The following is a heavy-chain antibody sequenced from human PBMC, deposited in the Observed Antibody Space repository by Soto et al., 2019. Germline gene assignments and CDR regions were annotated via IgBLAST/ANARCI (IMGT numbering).Heavy chain of an antibody. D-gene: IGHD3-16*01. J-gene: IGHJ4*02. CDR3: ARGGTRIDY. Sequence: QVQLVQSGAEVKKPGASVKVSCKASGYTFTNFGISWVRQAPGQGLEWMGWISAYNGNTNYAQNFQGRVTMTTDTATSTAYVELRSLRSDDTAVYCCARGGTRIDYWGQGTLVTVSS. V-gene: IGHV1-18*01. CDR1: GYTFTNFG. CDR2: ISAYNGNT.